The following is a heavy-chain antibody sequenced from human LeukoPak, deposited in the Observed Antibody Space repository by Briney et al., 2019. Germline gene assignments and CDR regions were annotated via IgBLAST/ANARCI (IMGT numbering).Heavy chain of an antibody. CDR1: GYTFTSYG. D-gene: IGHD6-19*01. J-gene: IGHJ4*02. V-gene: IGHV1-18*01. CDR3: ARDHIKGIAVAGTWNY. Sequence: ASVKVTCKASGYTFTSYGISWVRQAPGQGLEWMGWISAYNGNTNYAQELQGRVTMTTDTSTSTAYMELRSLRSDDTAVYYCARDHIKGIAVAGTWNYWGQGTLVTVSS. CDR2: ISAYNGNT.